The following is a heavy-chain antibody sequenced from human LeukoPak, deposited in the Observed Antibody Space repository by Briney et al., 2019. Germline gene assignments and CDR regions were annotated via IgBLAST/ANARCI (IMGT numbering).Heavy chain of an antibody. D-gene: IGHD2-2*01. CDR3: ARDLSSGMPGGFDY. CDR1: GFTFSSYW. V-gene: IGHV3-21*01. CDR2: ISSGSDYL. J-gene: IGHJ4*02. Sequence: GGSLRLSCAASGFTFSSYWMHWVRQAPGTGLVWVSTISSGSDYLYHADSVRGRFTISRDNARNSLFLQMDDLRAEDTALYYCARDLSSGMPGGFDYWGQGILVTVSS.